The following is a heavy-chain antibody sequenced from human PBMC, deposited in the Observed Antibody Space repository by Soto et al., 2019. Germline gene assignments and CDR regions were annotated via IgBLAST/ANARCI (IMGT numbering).Heavy chain of an antibody. V-gene: IGHV1-18*01. Sequence: ASVKVSCKASGYTFTSYGISWVRQAPGQGLEWMGWISAYNGNTNYAQKLQGRVTMTTDTSTSTAYMELRSLRSDDTAVHYCARDVLRYFDWLLGPPDAFDIWGQGTMVTVSS. CDR2: ISAYNGNT. J-gene: IGHJ3*02. CDR1: GYTFTSYG. CDR3: ARDVLRYFDWLLGPPDAFDI. D-gene: IGHD3-9*01.